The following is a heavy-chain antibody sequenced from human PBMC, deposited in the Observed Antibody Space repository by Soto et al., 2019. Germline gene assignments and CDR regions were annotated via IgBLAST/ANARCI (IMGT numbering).Heavy chain of an antibody. J-gene: IGHJ6*02. D-gene: IGHD3-22*01. Sequence: GSLRVSCAASGFTFSSYAMSWVRQAPGKGLEWVSAISGSGGSTYYADSVKGRFTISRDNSKNTLYLQMNSLRAEETAVYYCAKDPWRYYDSSGYYYRYYYGMDVWGQGTTVTVSS. CDR1: GFTFSSYA. V-gene: IGHV3-23*01. CDR3: AKDPWRYYDSSGYYYRYYYGMDV. CDR2: ISGSGGST.